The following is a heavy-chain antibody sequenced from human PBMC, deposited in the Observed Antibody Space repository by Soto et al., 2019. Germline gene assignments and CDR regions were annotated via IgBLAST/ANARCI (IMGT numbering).Heavy chain of an antibody. Sequence: QLQLQESGSGLVKPSQTLSLTCAVSGGSISSGGYSWSWIRQPPGKGLEWIGYIYHSGSTYYNPSLKSRVTISVDRSKNQFSLKLSSVTAADTAVYYCARAYSGYDKYSFDYWGQGTLVTVSS. CDR3: ARAYSGYDKYSFDY. J-gene: IGHJ4*02. CDR2: IYHSGST. CDR1: GGSISSGGYS. V-gene: IGHV4-30-2*01. D-gene: IGHD5-12*01.